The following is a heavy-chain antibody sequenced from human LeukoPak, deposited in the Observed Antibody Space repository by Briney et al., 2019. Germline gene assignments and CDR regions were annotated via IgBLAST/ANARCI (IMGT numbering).Heavy chain of an antibody. CDR3: ASWGSVAVAGTGFDY. Sequence: GGSLRLSCAASGFTFSDYYMSWIRQAPGKGLEWVSYISSSGSTIYYADSVKGRFTTSRDNAKNSLYLQMNSLRAEGTAVYYCASWGSVAVAGTGFDYRGQGTLVTVSS. D-gene: IGHD6-19*01. CDR2: ISSSGSTI. CDR1: GFTFSDYY. V-gene: IGHV3-11*01. J-gene: IGHJ4*02.